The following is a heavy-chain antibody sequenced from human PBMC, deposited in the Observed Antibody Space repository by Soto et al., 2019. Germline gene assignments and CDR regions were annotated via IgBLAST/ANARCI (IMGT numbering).Heavy chain of an antibody. D-gene: IGHD2-2*01. J-gene: IGHJ5*01. CDR1: GYSFTSYW. CDR3: ERRLSDYCSSPGGPYTGARWFDS. Sequence: PGESLKISCKGSGYSFTSYWIGWVRQMPGKGLEWMGIIYPGDSDTRYSPSFQGQVTISADKSISTAYLQWSSLKASDTAMYYCERRLSDYCSSPGGPYTGARWFDSWGQGTLVTVSS. CDR2: IYPGDSDT. V-gene: IGHV5-51*01.